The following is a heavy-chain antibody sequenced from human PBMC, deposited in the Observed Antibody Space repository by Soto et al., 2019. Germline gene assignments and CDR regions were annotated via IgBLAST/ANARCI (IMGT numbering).Heavy chain of an antibody. V-gene: IGHV3-21*06. Sequence: EVQLVESGGGLVKPGGSLRLSCAASGFTFSSYSMNWVRQAPGKGLEWVSSISSGSSYIYYADSVKGRFTISRDNANNSLYRQMNRLRAEDTAVYYCARSSGGSGKLWNYYGMDVWGQGTTVTVSS. CDR3: ARSSGGSGKLWNYYGMDV. J-gene: IGHJ6*02. CDR2: ISSGSSYI. D-gene: IGHD3-10*01. CDR1: GFTFSSYS.